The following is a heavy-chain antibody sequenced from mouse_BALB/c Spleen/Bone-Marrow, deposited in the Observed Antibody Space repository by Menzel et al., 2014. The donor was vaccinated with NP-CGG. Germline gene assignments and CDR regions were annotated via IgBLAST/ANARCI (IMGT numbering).Heavy chain of an antibody. V-gene: IGHV1-84*02. D-gene: IGHD3-1*01. Sequence: QVQLKESGPELVKPGASVKISCKASGYTFTDYYINWVKQKPGQGLEWIGWTYPGSGNTKYNEKFKGKATLTVDTSFSTVYMQLSSLTSEDTTVYFCANLGRYAMDYWGQGTSVTVSS. J-gene: IGHJ4*01. CDR1: GYTFTDYY. CDR2: TYPGSGNT. CDR3: ANLGRYAMDY.